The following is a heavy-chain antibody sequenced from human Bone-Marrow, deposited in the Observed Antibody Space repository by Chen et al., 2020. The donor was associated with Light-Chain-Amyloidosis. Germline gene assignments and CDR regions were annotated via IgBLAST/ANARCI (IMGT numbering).Heavy chain of an antibody. CDR3: ARAVRIAARRAGGYYGMDV. D-gene: IGHD6-6*01. J-gene: IGHJ6*02. V-gene: IGHV1-24*01. CDR2: FDPEDGET. Sequence: QVQLVQSGAEVKKPGASVKVSCKVSGYTLTELSMHWVRQAPGKGLEWMGGFDPEDGETIYAQKFQGRVTMTEDTSTDTAYMELSSLRSDDTAVYYCARAVRIAARRAGGYYGMDVWGQGTTVTVSS. CDR1: GYTLTELS.